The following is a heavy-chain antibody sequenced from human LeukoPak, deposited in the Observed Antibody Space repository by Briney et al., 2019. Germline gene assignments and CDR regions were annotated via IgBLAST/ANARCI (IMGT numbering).Heavy chain of an antibody. CDR1: GYTFTSYG. Sequence: ASVKVSCKASGYTFTSYGISWVRQAPGQGLEWMGWISAYNGNTNYAQKLQGRVTMTTDTSTSTAYMELRSLRSDDTAVYYCAREARSCYDFWSGYCGYYFDYWGQGTLVTVSS. J-gene: IGHJ4*02. CDR3: AREARSCYDFWSGYCGYYFDY. CDR2: ISAYNGNT. D-gene: IGHD3-3*01. V-gene: IGHV1-18*01.